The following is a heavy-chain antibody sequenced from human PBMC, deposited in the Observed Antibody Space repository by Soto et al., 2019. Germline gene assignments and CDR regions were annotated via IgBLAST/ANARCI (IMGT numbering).Heavy chain of an antibody. CDR1: GGTFSSYA. D-gene: IGHD4-17*01. CDR3: ASSPPPTVTMYSRYFDL. Sequence: QVPLVQSGAAVTKPGSSVKVSCKASGGTFSSYAINWVRQAPGQGIEWMGGLIPIFGTAHHAQKFQGRVTITADKSTNTAYMELLSLRSEDTPVYYCASSPPPTVTMYSRYFDLWGRGTLVTVSS. V-gene: IGHV1-69*14. J-gene: IGHJ2*01. CDR2: LIPIFGTA.